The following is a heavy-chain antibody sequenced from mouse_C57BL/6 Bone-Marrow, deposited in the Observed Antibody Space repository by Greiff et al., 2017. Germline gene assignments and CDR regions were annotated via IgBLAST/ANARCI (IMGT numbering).Heavy chain of an antibody. D-gene: IGHD1-1*01. Sequence: EVHLVESGGGLVKPGGSLTLSCAASGFTFSSYTMSWVRQTPEKRLQWVAAISGGGGNTYYPDSVKGRFTISRDNDKNILYLQMSSLRSEDTALYYFSMQDTTIRATKYFDGWGNGTTVTVSS. J-gene: IGHJ1*03. CDR1: GFTFSSYT. V-gene: IGHV5-9*04. CDR3: SMQDTTIRATKYFDG. CDR2: ISGGGGNT.